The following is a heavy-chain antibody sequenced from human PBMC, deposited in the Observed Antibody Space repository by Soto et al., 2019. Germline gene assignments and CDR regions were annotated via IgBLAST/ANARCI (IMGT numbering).Heavy chain of an antibody. CDR3: ARGTDYVNAFEI. CDR2: IYWNDDK. D-gene: IGHD4-17*01. J-gene: IGHJ3*02. CDR1: GFSLSTNGVG. V-gene: IGHV2-5*01. Sequence: QITVKASGPTLVNPTQTLTLTCAFSGFSLSTNGVGVSWIRQPPGKALEWLAVIYWNDDKRYTPSLKSRLTITKDTSKNQVVLTVTNLDPVDTATYFCARGTDYVNAFEIWGQGTMVTVSS.